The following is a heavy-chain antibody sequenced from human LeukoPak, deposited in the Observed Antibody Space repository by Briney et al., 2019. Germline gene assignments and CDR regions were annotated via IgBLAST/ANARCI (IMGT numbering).Heavy chain of an antibody. CDR2: IYYSGST. CDR1: SGSISSSSHY. V-gene: IGHV4-39*07. Sequence: SETLSLTCTVSSGSISSSSHYWGWIRQPPGKGLEWIGSIYYSGSTYYNPSLKSRVTISVDTSKNQFSLKLSSVTAADTAVYYCARALYCSSTSCYGGGNYFDYWGQGTLVTVSS. J-gene: IGHJ4*02. CDR3: ARALYCSSTSCYGGGNYFDY. D-gene: IGHD2-2*01.